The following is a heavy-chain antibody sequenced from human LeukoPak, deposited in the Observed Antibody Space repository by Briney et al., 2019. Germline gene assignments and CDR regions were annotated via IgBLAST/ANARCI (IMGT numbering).Heavy chain of an antibody. CDR1: GGFISSSSYY. J-gene: IGHJ3*02. D-gene: IGHD3-22*01. CDR2: IYYSGST. CDR3: ARRYSRGPNYYDSSGYYPRRAFDI. V-gene: IGHV4-39*02. Sequence: PSETLSLTCTVSGGFISSSSYYWGWIRQPPGKGLEWIGSIYYSGSTYYNPSLKSRVTISVDTSKNHFSLKLSSVTAADTAVYYCARRYSRGPNYYDSSGYYPRRAFDIWGQGTMVTVSS.